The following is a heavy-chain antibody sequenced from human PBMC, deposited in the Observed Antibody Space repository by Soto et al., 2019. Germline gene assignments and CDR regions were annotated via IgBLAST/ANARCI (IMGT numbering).Heavy chain of an antibody. CDR2: ISPYNGNT. CDR1: GYTFSSYG. CDR3: VGGGLGYCSGGSCPQNWFDP. D-gene: IGHD2-15*01. Sequence: QVQLVQSGPEVKKPGASVKVSCKASGYTFSSYGVSWVRQAPGQGLEWMGWISPYNGNTHYAQKLQGRVTMTTGTSTSTAYMELRSPRSDDTAVYYCVGGGLGYCSGGSCPQNWFDPWGQGTLVTVSS. V-gene: IGHV1-18*01. J-gene: IGHJ5*02.